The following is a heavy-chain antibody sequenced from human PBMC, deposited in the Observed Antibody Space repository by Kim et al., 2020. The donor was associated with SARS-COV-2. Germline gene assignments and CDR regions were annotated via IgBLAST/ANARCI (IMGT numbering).Heavy chain of an antibody. Sequence: GGSLRLSCAASGFTLKTYWMSWVRQAPGKGLEWVASIKQDRTEKYYVDSVKGRFTISRDNAKNSLYLQMSSLRAEDTAMYFCARETGTWYIHYFDYWGQGMLVTVSS. D-gene: IGHD6-13*01. CDR2: IKQDRTEK. V-gene: IGHV3-7*01. CDR3: ARETGTWYIHYFDY. CDR1: GFTLKTYW. J-gene: IGHJ4*02.